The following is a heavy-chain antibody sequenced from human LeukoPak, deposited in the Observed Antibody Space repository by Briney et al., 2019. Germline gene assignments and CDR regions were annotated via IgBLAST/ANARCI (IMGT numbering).Heavy chain of an antibody. J-gene: IGHJ4*02. Sequence: GASVKVSCKASGYTFTGYYIHWVRQAPGQGLEWMGWINPNSGGTTYAQNFQDRVTMTRDTSISTAFMELSRLRSDDTAVFYCARGVGIAAALNHFDYWGQGTLVTVSS. CDR1: GYTFTGYY. CDR3: ARGVGIAAALNHFDY. CDR2: INPNSGGT. D-gene: IGHD6-13*01. V-gene: IGHV1-2*02.